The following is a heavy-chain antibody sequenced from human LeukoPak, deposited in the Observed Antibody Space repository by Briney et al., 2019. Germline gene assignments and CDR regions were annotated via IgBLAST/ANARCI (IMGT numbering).Heavy chain of an antibody. CDR2: INPNSGGT. Sequence: GASVKVSCKASGYSFTGYYMHWVRLAPGQGLEWMGWINPNSGGTNYAQKFQGRVTMTRDTSISTAYMELSRLRSDDTALYYCARDVGATTPYFDYWGQGTLVTVSS. D-gene: IGHD1-26*01. V-gene: IGHV1-2*02. CDR3: ARDVGATTPYFDY. CDR1: GYSFTGYY. J-gene: IGHJ4*02.